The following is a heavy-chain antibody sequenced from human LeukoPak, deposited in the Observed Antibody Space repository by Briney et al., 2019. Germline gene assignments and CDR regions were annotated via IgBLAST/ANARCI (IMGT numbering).Heavy chain of an antibody. J-gene: IGHJ4*02. Sequence: SETLSLTCTVSGGSISSRNYYWGWIRQPPGKGLEWIGTIYYSGSMYYNPSLKSRVTISVDTSKNQFSLKLSSVTAADTAVYYCARGITTYSSSWYPFDDWGQGTLVTVSS. D-gene: IGHD6-13*01. CDR1: GGSISSRNYY. CDR2: IYYSGSM. V-gene: IGHV4-39*07. CDR3: ARGITTYSSSWYPFDD.